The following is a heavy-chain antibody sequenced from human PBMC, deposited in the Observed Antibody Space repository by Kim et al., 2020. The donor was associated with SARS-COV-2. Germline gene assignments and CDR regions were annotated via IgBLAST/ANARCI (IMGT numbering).Heavy chain of an antibody. CDR1: GDSMNGHY. J-gene: IGHJ4*02. V-gene: IGHV4-59*11. Sequence: SETLSLTCSVSGDSMNGHYWTWIRQPPGKGLEWIGYVYYSGRINYNPSLRSGLTISVDTSKNQFSLKLTSVSAADTAVYYCARIPDISGWPFDYWGQGTLVTVSS. CDR2: VYYSGRI. CDR3: ARIPDISGWPFDY. D-gene: IGHD6-19*01.